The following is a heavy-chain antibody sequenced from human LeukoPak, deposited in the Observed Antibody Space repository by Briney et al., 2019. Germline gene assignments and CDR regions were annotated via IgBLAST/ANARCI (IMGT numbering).Heavy chain of an antibody. V-gene: IGHV1-18*01. CDR3: ARDQRGYGDSTGASKWIDP. D-gene: IGHD4-17*01. J-gene: IGHJ5*02. CDR1: GYTFTSYG. CDR2: ISPYNGNT. Sequence: GVSVKVSCKASGYTFTSYGINWVRQAPGQGLEWMGWISPYNGNTKYAEKVQGRVTITTDTSTSTAYMELRSLNSDDTAVYYCARDQRGYGDSTGASKWIDPWGQGTLVTVSS.